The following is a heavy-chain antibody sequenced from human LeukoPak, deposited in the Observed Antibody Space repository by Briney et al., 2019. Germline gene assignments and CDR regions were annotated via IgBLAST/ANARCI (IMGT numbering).Heavy chain of an antibody. J-gene: IGHJ3*02. Sequence: PGRSLRLSCAASGFTFDDYAMHWVRQAPGKGLEWVSGISWNSGSIGYADSVKGRFTISRDNAKNSLYLQMNSLRAEDTALYYCAKSALLRYFDWLSLGSTINAFDIWGQGTMVTVSS. V-gene: IGHV3-9*01. CDR2: ISWNSGSI. CDR3: AKSALLRYFDWLSLGSTINAFDI. D-gene: IGHD3-9*01. CDR1: GFTFDDYA.